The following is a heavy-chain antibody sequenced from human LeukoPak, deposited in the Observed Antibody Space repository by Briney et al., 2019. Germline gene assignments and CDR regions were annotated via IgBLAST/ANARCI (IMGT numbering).Heavy chain of an antibody. Sequence: GGSLRLSCAASGFTFSSYGMHWVRQAPGKGLEWVAVIWYDGSNKYYADSVKGRFTISRDNSKNTLYLQMNSLRAEDTAVYYCARDSNRELWLGEIDYWGQGTLVTVSS. CDR3: ARDSNRELWLGEIDY. CDR1: GFTFSSYG. J-gene: IGHJ4*02. D-gene: IGHD3-10*01. CDR2: IWYDGSNK. V-gene: IGHV3-33*01.